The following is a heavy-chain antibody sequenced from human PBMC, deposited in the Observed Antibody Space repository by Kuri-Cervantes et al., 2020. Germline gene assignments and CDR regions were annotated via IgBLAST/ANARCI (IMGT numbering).Heavy chain of an antibody. J-gene: IGHJ4*02. Sequence: ASVKVSCKASGYTFTNYGVTWVRQAPGQGLEWMGWINPNSGGTNYAQKFQGRVTMTRDTSISTAYMELSRLRSDDTAVYYCARGPYDSSGYYGYWGQETLVTVSS. CDR1: GYTFTNYG. D-gene: IGHD3-22*01. CDR2: INPNSGGT. V-gene: IGHV1-2*02. CDR3: ARGPYDSSGYYGY.